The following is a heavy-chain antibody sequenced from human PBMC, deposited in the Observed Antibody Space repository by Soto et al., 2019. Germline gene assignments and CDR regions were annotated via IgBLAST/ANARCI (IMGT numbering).Heavy chain of an antibody. CDR2: ISGSGGST. Sequence: GGSLRLSCAASGFTFSSYAMSWVRQAPGKGLEWVSAISGSGGSTYYVDSVKGRFTISRDNSKNTLYLQMNSLRAEDTAVYYCAKDIVVVPAANWFDPWGQGTLVTVSS. V-gene: IGHV3-23*01. J-gene: IGHJ5*02. CDR1: GFTFSSYA. D-gene: IGHD2-2*01. CDR3: AKDIVVVPAANWFDP.